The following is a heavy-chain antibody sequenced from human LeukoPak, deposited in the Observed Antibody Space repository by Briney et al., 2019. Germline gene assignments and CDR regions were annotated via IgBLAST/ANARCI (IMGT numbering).Heavy chain of an antibody. CDR1: GGSISSGGYY. CDR3: ARDRQRGDIRI. CDR2: IYYSGRT. V-gene: IGHV4-31*03. Sequence: SETLSLTCTVSGGSISSGGYYWSWIRQHPGKGLEWIGYIYYSGRTYYNPSLESRVTISVDTSKSQFSLKLSSVTAADTAVYYCARDRQRGDIRIWGQGTMVTVSS. J-gene: IGHJ3*02. D-gene: IGHD2-15*01.